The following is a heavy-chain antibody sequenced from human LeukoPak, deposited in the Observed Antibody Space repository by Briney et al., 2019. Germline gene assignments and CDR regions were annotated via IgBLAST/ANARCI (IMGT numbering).Heavy chain of an antibody. CDR2: ISYDGSNK. D-gene: IGHD6-19*01. V-gene: IGHV3-30*18. CDR1: GFTFSSYG. Sequence: GGSLRLSCAASGFTFSSYGMHWVRQAPGKGLEWVAVISYDGSNKYYADSVKGRFTISRDNSKNTLYLQMNSLRAEDTAVYYCAKDLLAVARYYYYGMDVWGQGTTVTVSS. CDR3: AKDLLAVARYYYYGMDV. J-gene: IGHJ6*02.